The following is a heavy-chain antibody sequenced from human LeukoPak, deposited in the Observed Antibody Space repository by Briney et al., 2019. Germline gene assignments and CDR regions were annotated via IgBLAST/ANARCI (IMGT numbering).Heavy chain of an antibody. D-gene: IGHD4-17*01. CDR3: AKGGDYDYYFYMDV. Sequence: GGSLRLSCAASGFTFSSDAMSWVRQAPGKGLEWVSAISGSGGSTYYADSVKGRFTISRDNSENTLYLQMNSLRAEDTAVYYCAKGGDYDYYFYMDVWGKGTTVTISS. CDR1: GFTFSSDA. CDR2: ISGSGGST. J-gene: IGHJ6*03. V-gene: IGHV3-23*01.